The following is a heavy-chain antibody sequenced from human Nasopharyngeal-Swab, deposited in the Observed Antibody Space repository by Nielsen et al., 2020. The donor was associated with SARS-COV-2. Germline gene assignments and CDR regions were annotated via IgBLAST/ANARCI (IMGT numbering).Heavy chain of an antibody. CDR1: GYTLTELS. J-gene: IGHJ4*02. Sequence: ASVKVSCKVSGYTLTELSMHWVRQAPGQGLEWMGWINPNSGGTNYAQKFQGRVTMTRDTSISTAYMELSRLRSDDTAVYYCAGGDYYDSSGIQGWGQGTLVTVSS. CDR2: INPNSGGT. D-gene: IGHD3-22*01. CDR3: AGGDYYDSSGIQG. V-gene: IGHV1-2*02.